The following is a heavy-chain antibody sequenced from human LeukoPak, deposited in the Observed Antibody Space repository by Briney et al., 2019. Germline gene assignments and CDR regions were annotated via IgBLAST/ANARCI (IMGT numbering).Heavy chain of an antibody. CDR2: IYYSGST. J-gene: IGHJ5*02. CDR3: ARVSHNWFDP. Sequence: ASETLSLTCTVSGGSISSSSYYWGWIRQPPGKGLEWIGSIYYSGSTYYNPSLKSRVAISVDTSKNQFSLKLSSVTAADTAVYYCARVSHNWFDPWGQGTLVTVSS. CDR1: GGSISSSSYY. V-gene: IGHV4-39*07.